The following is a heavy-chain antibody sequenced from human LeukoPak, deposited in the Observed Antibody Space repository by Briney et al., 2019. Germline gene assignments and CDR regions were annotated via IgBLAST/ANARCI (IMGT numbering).Heavy chain of an antibody. CDR2: IRSNANSYAT. J-gene: IGHJ4*02. V-gene: IGHV3-73*01. Sequence: PGRSVRLSRAASRFTFSGSAMHWVTQASGKGREGGGRIRSNANSYATAYAASVKGKFTISRDDSKNTAYLQMNSLKTEDTAVYYCTRGSGSYEFDYWGQGTLVTVSS. D-gene: IGHD1-26*01. CDR3: TRGSGSYEFDY. CDR1: RFTFSGSA.